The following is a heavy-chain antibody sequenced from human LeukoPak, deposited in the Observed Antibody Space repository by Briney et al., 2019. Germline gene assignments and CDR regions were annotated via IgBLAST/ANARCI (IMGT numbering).Heavy chain of an antibody. V-gene: IGHV4-59*01. CDR2: IYYSGST. CDR3: ARGGGHDWGAFDY. CDR1: GGSISSYY. J-gene: IGHJ4*02. D-gene: IGHD5-12*01. Sequence: KSSETLSLTCTVSGGSISSYYWSWIRQPPGKGLEWIGYIYYSGSTNYNPSLKSRVTISVDTSKNQFSLRLSSVTAADTAVYYCARGGGHDWGAFDYWGQGTLVTVSS.